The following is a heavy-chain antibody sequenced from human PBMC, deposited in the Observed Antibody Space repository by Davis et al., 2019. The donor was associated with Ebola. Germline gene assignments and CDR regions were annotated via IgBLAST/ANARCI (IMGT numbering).Heavy chain of an antibody. D-gene: IGHD6-6*01. CDR1: GFTFSDYY. CDR3: ARDREPYSSFDAFDI. J-gene: IGHJ3*02. Sequence: GESLQISCAASGFTFSDYYMSWIRQAPGKGLEWVSYISSSGSTIYYADSVKGRFTISRDNAKNSLYLRMNSLRAEDTAFYYCARDREPYSSFDAFDIWGQGTMVTVSS. CDR2: ISSSGSTI. V-gene: IGHV3-11*01.